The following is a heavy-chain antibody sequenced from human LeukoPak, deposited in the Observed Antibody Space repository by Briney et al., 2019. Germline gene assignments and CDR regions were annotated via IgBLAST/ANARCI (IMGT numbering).Heavy chain of an antibody. D-gene: IGHD6-13*01. CDR2: ISSSSSYI. V-gene: IGHV3-21*04. Sequence: AGGSLRLSCAASAFIFSSYSMNWVRQAPGKGLEWVSSISSSSSYIYYADSVKGRFTISRDNAKNSLYLQMNSPRAEDTAVYYCARGYSNYYFDFWGQGTLVTVSS. CDR1: AFIFSSYS. CDR3: ARGYSNYYFDF. J-gene: IGHJ4*02.